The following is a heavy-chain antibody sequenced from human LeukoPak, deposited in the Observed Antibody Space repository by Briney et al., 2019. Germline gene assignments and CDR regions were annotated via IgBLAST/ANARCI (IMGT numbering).Heavy chain of an antibody. Sequence: PGGSLRLSCAASGYTFSSYSINWVRQAPGKGLEWVSSIRVRSNYIYYADSVRGRFRISRDDARDSLYLQMNSLRAEDTAVYYCVRLRRNSDTSGFYYYYDFWGQGTLVTVSP. V-gene: IGHV3-21*01. D-gene: IGHD3-22*01. J-gene: IGHJ4*02. CDR1: GYTFSSYS. CDR2: IRVRSNYI. CDR3: VRLRRNSDTSGFYYYYDF.